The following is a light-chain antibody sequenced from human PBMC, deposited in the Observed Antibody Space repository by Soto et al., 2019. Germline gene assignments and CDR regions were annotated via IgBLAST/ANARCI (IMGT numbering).Light chain of an antibody. V-gene: IGKV3-11*01. J-gene: IGKJ5*01. CDR3: QQRFDWPKIT. CDR2: AAS. CDR1: QSVGNT. Sequence: EIVLTQSPATLSVSPGERATLSCRASQSVGNTLAWYQQKPGQAPRLLVSAASNRATGIAARFSGSGSGTDFTLTTSSLEPEDFGVFYCQQRFDWPKITFGQGTRLEIK.